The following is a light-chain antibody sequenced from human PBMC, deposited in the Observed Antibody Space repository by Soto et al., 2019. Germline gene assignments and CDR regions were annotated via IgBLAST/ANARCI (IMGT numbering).Light chain of an antibody. CDR2: EVN. J-gene: IGLJ2*01. CDR3: SSFAGNNNVV. V-gene: IGLV2-8*01. CDR1: SSDVGDNNY. Sequence: QSAVTQPPSASGSPGQSVTISCTGTSSDVGDNNYVSWYQQHPGKAPKLIIYEVNKRPSGVPDRFSGSKSGNTASLTVSGLQAEDEADYYCSSFAGNNNVVFGGGTQLTVL.